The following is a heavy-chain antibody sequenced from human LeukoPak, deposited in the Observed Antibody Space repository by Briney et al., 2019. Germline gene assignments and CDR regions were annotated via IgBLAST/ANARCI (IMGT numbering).Heavy chain of an antibody. Sequence: GASVKVSCKASGYTFTSYGISWVRQAPGQGLEWMGWISAYNGNTNYAQKLQGRVTMTTDTSTSTAYMELRSLRSDDTAVYYCARPMVRDYELSAANYGMDVWGQGTTVTVSS. CDR3: ARPMVRDYELSAANYGMDV. J-gene: IGHJ6*02. D-gene: IGHD3-10*01. CDR1: GYTFTSYG. V-gene: IGHV1-18*01. CDR2: ISAYNGNT.